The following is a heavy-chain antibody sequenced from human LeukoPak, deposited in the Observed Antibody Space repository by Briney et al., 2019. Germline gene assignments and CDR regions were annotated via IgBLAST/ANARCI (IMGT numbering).Heavy chain of an antibody. CDR3: ARDRRDGYNYHYYDY. V-gene: IGHV4-31*03. Sequence: SETLSLTCTASGGSISSGGYYWSWIRQHPEKGLEWIGYIYYSGSTYYNPSLKSRVTISVDTSKNQFSLKLSSVTAADTAVYYCARDRRDGYNYHYYDYWGQGTLVTVSS. CDR1: GGSISSGGYY. CDR2: IYYSGST. J-gene: IGHJ4*02. D-gene: IGHD5-24*01.